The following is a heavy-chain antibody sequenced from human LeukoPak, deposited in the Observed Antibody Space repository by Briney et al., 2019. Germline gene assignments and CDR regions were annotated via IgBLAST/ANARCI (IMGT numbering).Heavy chain of an antibody. Sequence: ASVKVSCKASGYTFTSYGISWVRQAPGQGLEWMGWISAYNGNTNYAQKLQGRVTMTTDTSTGTAYMELRSLRSDDTAVYCCARVPDYYDSSGYYSWGQGTLVTVSS. CDR1: GYTFTSYG. CDR3: ARVPDYYDSSGYYS. J-gene: IGHJ4*02. D-gene: IGHD3-22*01. V-gene: IGHV1-18*01. CDR2: ISAYNGNT.